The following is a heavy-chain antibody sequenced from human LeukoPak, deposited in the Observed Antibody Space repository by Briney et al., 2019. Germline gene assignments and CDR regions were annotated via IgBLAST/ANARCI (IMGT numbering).Heavy chain of an antibody. Sequence: ASVKVSCKASGYTFTGYYMHWVRQAPGQGLEWMGWINPNSGGTNYAQKFQGRVTMTRDTSISTAYMELGRLRSDDTAVYYCARDLFVVATDDYWGQGTLVTVSS. J-gene: IGHJ4*02. CDR3: ARDLFVVATDDY. CDR2: INPNSGGT. V-gene: IGHV1-2*02. D-gene: IGHD2-2*01. CDR1: GYTFTGYY.